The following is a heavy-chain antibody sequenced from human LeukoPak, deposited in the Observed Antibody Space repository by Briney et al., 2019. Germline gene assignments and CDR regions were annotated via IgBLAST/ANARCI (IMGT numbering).Heavy chain of an antibody. J-gene: IGHJ3*02. V-gene: IGHV4-34*01. Sequence: SETLSLTCAVYGGSFSGYYWSWIRQPPGKGLEWIGEINHSGSTNYNPSLKSRVTISVDTSKNQFSLRLSSVTAADTAVYYCARGGYSYGYRHDAFDIWGKGTTVTVSS. CDR3: ARGGYSYGYRHDAFDI. D-gene: IGHD5-18*01. CDR1: GGSFSGYY. CDR2: INHSGST.